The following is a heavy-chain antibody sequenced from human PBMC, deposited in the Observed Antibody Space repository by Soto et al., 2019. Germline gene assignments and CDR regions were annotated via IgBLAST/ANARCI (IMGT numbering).Heavy chain of an antibody. Sequence: GESLTISCKSYGYSFTTYWIAWVRQMPGKGLEWMGSIHPGESDTRYSPSFQGQVTISADRSITTAYLQWSSLKASDTAMYYCARHEATYYNFYGMDVWGQGTTVTVS. CDR2: IHPGESDT. CDR3: ARHEATYYNFYGMDV. V-gene: IGHV5-51*01. J-gene: IGHJ6*02. CDR1: GYSFTTYW.